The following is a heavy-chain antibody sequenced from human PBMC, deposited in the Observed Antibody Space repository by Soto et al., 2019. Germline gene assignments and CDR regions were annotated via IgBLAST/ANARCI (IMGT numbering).Heavy chain of an antibody. CDR1: GFTFGDSY. J-gene: IGHJ5*02. CDR2: ISPGSRYP. CDR3: VRGGGGGLFEP. V-gene: IGHV3-11*06. Sequence: LRLSCAGSGFTFGDSYMSWIRQAPGKGLEWLSYISPGSRYPAYADSVKGRFTISRDNAKRSLYLQMMSLTAEDTAIYYCVRGGGGGLFEPWGQGTMVTVS. D-gene: IGHD2-15*01.